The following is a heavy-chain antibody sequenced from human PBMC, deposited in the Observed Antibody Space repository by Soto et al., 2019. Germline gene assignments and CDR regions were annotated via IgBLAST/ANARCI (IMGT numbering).Heavy chain of an antibody. D-gene: IGHD6-13*01. CDR2: ISSGGSYK. Sequence: EVQLVESGGGLVKPGGSLRLSCVASGFTFSAYGMNWVRQSPGKGLEWVSSISSGGSYKNYADSAKGRFTISRDNAKKSLHLQLNSLRAEDTAVYYCARDSRRGHFDFWGQGTLVTVSS. CDR1: GFTFSAYG. CDR3: ARDSRRGHFDF. J-gene: IGHJ4*02. V-gene: IGHV3-21*01.